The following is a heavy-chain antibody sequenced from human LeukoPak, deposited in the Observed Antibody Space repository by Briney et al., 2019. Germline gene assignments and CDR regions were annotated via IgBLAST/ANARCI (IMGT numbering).Heavy chain of an antibody. CDR2: IYSGGST. J-gene: IGHJ4*02. CDR3: ARDRGNRGDY. CDR1: GFTVSSNY. D-gene: IGHD1-14*01. V-gene: IGHV3-66*01. Sequence: GGSLRLSCVASGFTVSSNYMSWVRQAPGKGLEWVSVIYSGGSTYYADSVKGRFTISRDNSKNTLYLQMNSLRAEDTAVYYCARDRGNRGDYWGQGTLVTVSS.